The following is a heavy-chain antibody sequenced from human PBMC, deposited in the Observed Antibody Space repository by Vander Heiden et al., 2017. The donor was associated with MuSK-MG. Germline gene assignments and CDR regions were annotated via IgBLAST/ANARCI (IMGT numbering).Heavy chain of an antibody. V-gene: IGHV4-39*01. D-gene: IGHD3-16*01. CDR2: SYYSGTT. Sequence: QLQLQESGPGLVQPSETLSLPCIASGGSISRSSHYGGWIRQFRGKGLEWMWSSYYSGTTYNNPSLESGVTISVDTAKKQVSLKLTAVTAADTAVDYCARQGERIAFDIWGQGTMVTVSS. CDR1: GGSISRSSHY. CDR3: ARQGERIAFDI. J-gene: IGHJ3*02.